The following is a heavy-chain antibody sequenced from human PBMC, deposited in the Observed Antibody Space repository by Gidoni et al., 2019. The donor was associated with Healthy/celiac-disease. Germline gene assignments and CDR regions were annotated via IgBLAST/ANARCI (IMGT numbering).Heavy chain of an antibody. J-gene: IGHJ6*02. V-gene: IGHV3-21*01. CDR2: ISSSSSYI. D-gene: IGHD5-12*01. CDR1: GFTFSSYS. CDR3: ARGTGWLRSGYGMDV. Sequence: EVQLVESGGGLVKPGGSLRLSCAASGFTFSSYSMNWVRQAPGKGLEWVSSISSSSSYIYYADSVKGRFTISRDNAKNSLYLQMNSLRAEDTAVYYCARGTGWLRSGYGMDVWGQGTTVTVSS.